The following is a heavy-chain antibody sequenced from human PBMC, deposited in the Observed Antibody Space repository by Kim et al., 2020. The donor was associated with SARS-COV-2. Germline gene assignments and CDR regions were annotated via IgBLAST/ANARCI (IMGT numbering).Heavy chain of an antibody. D-gene: IGHD4-17*01. J-gene: IGHJ5*02. CDR2: IYYSGST. Sequence: SETLSLTCTVSGGSISSYYWSWIRQPPGKGLEWIGYIYYSGSTNYNPSLKSRVTISVDTSKNQFSLKLSSVTAADTAVYYCAKNYGDYPIFWFDPWGQGTLVTVSS. V-gene: IGHV4-59*08. CDR3: AKNYGDYPIFWFDP. CDR1: GGSISSYY.